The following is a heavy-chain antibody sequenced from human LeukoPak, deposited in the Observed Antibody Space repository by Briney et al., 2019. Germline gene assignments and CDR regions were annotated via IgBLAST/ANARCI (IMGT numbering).Heavy chain of an antibody. CDR3: ARGRDSSGWYVGY. J-gene: IGHJ4*02. V-gene: IGHV3-74*01. Sequence: QAGGSLRLSCAASGFTFSSYWMHWVRQAPGKGLVWVSRINTDGSSTSYADSVKGRFTISRDNAKNTLYLQMNRLRAEDTAVYYCARGRDSSGWYVGYWGQGTLVTVST. CDR1: GFTFSSYW. D-gene: IGHD6-19*01. CDR2: INTDGSST.